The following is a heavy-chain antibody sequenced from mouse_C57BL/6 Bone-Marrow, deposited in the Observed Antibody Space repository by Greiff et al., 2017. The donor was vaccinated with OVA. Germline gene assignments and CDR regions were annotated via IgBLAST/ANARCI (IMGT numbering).Heavy chain of an antibody. V-gene: IGHV1-50*01. Sequence: QVQLQQPGAELVKPGASVKLSCKASGYTFTSYWMQWVKQRPGQGLEWIGEIDPSDSYTNYNQKFKGKATLTVDTSSSTAYMQLSSLTSEDSAVYYCARGDYGSRGAWFAYWGQGTLVTVSA. CDR3: ARGDYGSRGAWFAY. D-gene: IGHD1-1*01. CDR2: IDPSDSYT. J-gene: IGHJ3*01. CDR1: GYTFTSYW.